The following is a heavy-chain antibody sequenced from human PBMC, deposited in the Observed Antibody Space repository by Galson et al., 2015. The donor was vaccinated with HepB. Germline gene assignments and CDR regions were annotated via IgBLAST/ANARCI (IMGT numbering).Heavy chain of an antibody. D-gene: IGHD3-22*01. J-gene: IGHJ5*02. CDR3: AEGADSNVMDAGGLFVP. V-gene: IGHV3-30*03. Sequence: SLRLSCAASGFSFSASGMHWVRQAPGKGPECVAGMSHDGRNKYEADSVSGRFIISRDNSENTLFLEMNSLRLEDSAVYFCAEGADSNVMDAGGLFVPWGQGTLVIVSS. CDR2: MSHDGRNK. CDR1: GFSFSASG.